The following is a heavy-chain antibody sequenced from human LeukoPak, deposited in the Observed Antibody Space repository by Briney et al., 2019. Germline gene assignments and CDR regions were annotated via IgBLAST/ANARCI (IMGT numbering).Heavy chain of an antibody. CDR1: GGPISRYY. CDR2: IYTAGST. D-gene: IGHD3-9*01. J-gene: IGHJ4*02. CDR3: ARSYYDMLTGYYNRVGCDY. Sequence: SETLSLTCSVSGGPISRYYWSWIRQPPGKGLEWIGYIYTAGSTNFNPSLKSRATLSVDTSKNHFSLKLSSVTAADTAVYYCARSYYDMLTGYYNRVGCDYWSQGTLVTVSS. V-gene: IGHV4-4*09.